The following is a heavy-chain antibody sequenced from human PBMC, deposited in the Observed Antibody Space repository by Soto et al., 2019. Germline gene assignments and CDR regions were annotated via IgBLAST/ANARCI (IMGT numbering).Heavy chain of an antibody. CDR3: ARGGGFCDADCYKGGIDY. Sequence: QVQLVESGGGVGQPGRSLRLSCAASGFTFSPYTMHWVRQTPGKGLEWVAVISYDGSDKNYADSVRGRFTISRDNSKNTLFLQMNSLRAEDTALYYWARGGGFCDADCYKGGIDYWGQGALVTVSS. J-gene: IGHJ4*02. CDR2: ISYDGSDK. V-gene: IGHV3-30-3*01. D-gene: IGHD2-21*02. CDR1: GFTFSPYT.